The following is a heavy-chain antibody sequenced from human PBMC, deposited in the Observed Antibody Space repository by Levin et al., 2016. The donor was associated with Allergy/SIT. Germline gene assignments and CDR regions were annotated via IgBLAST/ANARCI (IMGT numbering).Heavy chain of an antibody. V-gene: IGHV4-34*01. J-gene: IGHJ6*02. CDR3: ARSIYDYGDYEWFGKPLQAYYYYGMDV. D-gene: IGHD4-17*01. Sequence: WIRQPPGKGLEWIGEINHSGSTNYNPSLKSRVTISVDTSKNQFSLKLSSVTAADTAVYYCARSIYDYGDYEWFGKPLQAYYYYGMDVWGQGTTVTVSS. CDR2: INHSGST.